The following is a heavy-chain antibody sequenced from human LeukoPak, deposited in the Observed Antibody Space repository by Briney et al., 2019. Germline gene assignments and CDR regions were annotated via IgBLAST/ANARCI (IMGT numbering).Heavy chain of an antibody. CDR1: GFTFSSYS. CDR2: ISSSSSYI. J-gene: IGHJ3*02. CDR3: ARASSGYAALDI. Sequence: PGGSLRLSCAASGFTFSSYSMNWVRQAPGKGLEWVSSISSSSSYIYYADSVKGRFTISRDNAKNSLYLQMDSLRAEDTAVYYCARASSGYAALDIWAKGQWSPSLQ. V-gene: IGHV3-21*01. D-gene: IGHD3-22*01.